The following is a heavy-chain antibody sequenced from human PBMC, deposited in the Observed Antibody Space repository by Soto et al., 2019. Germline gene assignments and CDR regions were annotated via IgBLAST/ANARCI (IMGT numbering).Heavy chain of an antibody. CDR3: ARGHSTDCSNGVCSFFYNHEMDV. J-gene: IGHJ6*02. D-gene: IGHD2-8*01. Sequence: ASVKVSCKASGYSFTDYHIHWVRQAPGQGLEWLGRINPKSGGTSTAQKFQGWVTMTRDRSISTVYMELTRLRSDDTVVYFCARGHSTDCSNGVCSFFYNHEMDVWG. V-gene: IGHV1-2*05. CDR2: INPKSGGT. CDR1: GYSFTDYH.